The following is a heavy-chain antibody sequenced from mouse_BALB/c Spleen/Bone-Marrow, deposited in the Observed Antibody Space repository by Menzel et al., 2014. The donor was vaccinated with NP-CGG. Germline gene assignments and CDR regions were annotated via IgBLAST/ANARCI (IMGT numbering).Heavy chain of an antibody. CDR2: ITPYNDDT. J-gene: IGHJ2*01. CDR3: ARWGGTPYFDY. CDR1: GYTFTSYL. Sequence: VQLQQSGPELVKPGASVKMSCKASGYTFTSYLIHWVKQKPGQGLEWIGYITPYNDDTKYNEKFKGKATLTSDKSSSTAYMELRSLTSEDSAVYYCARWGGTPYFDYWGQGTTLTVSS. V-gene: IGHV1-14*01. D-gene: IGHD4-1*01.